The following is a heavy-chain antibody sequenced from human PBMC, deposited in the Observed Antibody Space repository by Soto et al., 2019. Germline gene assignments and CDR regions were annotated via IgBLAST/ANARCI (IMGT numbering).Heavy chain of an antibody. V-gene: IGHV1-69*02. D-gene: IGHD3-10*01. CDR3: ATNYGSGSAHFDY. CDR2: VIPMVGMS. Sequence: QVQLVQSGAEVKKPGSSVKVSCTASGGTFNFYSISWVRQAPGQGLEWVGRVIPMVGMSEYAQKFQGRVTITADKTTGTAYMNLRSLRPEDTAVYSCATNYGSGSAHFDYWGQGTLVTVSS. J-gene: IGHJ4*02. CDR1: GGTFNFYS.